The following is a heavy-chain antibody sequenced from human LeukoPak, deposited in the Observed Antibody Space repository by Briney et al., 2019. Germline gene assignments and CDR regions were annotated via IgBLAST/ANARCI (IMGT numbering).Heavy chain of an antibody. V-gene: IGHV3-9*01. CDR3: AKDITDIVVSSGLDY. CDR1: GFTFDDYA. D-gene: IGHD2-15*01. CDR2: ISWNSGSI. J-gene: IGHJ4*02. Sequence: GGSLRLSCAASGFTFDDYAMHWVRQAPGKGLEWVSGISWNSGSIGYADSVKGRFTISRDNAKNSLYLQMNSLRAEDTALCYCAKDITDIVVSSGLDYWGQGTLVTVSS.